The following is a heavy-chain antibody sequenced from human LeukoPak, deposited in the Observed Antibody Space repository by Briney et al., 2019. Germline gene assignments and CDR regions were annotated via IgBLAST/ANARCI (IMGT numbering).Heavy chain of an antibody. CDR2: IKQDGSEK. CDR1: GFTFSSYW. D-gene: IGHD3-3*01. V-gene: IGHV3-7*01. J-gene: IGHJ4*02. CDR3: ARVPGLRFLEWLFSY. Sequence: GGSLRLSCAASGFTFSSYWMSWVRQAPGKGLEGVANIKQDGSEKYYVDSVKCRFTISRDNSKNTLYLQMDSLRAEDTAVYYCARVPGLRFLEWLFSYWGQGTLVTVSS.